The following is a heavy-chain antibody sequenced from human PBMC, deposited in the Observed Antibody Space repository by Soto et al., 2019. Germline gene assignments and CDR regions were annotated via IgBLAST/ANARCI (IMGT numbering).Heavy chain of an antibody. V-gene: IGHV5-10-1*03. Sequence: EVQLVQSGAEVKKPGESLRISCKGSGYSFTSYWISWVRQMPGKGLEWMGRIDPSDSYTNYSPSFQGHVTISADKSISTAYLQWSSLKASDTAMYYCARGEPGIAVAGSLYNWFDPWGQGTLVTVSS. J-gene: IGHJ5*02. CDR2: IDPSDSYT. CDR3: ARGEPGIAVAGSLYNWFDP. CDR1: GYSFTSYW. D-gene: IGHD6-19*01.